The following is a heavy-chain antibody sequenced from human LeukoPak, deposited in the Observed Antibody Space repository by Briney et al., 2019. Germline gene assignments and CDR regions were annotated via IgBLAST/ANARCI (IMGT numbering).Heavy chain of an antibody. D-gene: IGHD3-22*01. Sequence: GESLKISCKGSGYSFTNYWIGWVRQMPGKGLGWMGIIYPGDSETRYSPSFQGQVTISADKSTSTAYLQWSSLKASDSAMYYCARLESTGYYYVYFWGQGTLVTVSS. CDR1: GYSFTNYW. J-gene: IGHJ4*02. V-gene: IGHV5-51*01. CDR3: ARLESTGYYYVYF. CDR2: IYPGDSET.